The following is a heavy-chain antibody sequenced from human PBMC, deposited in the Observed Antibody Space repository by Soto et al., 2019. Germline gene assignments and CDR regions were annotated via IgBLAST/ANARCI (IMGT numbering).Heavy chain of an antibody. CDR3: ARSAIPRGGWFRP. V-gene: IGHV4-4*07. CDR1: DDSLSTYY. D-gene: IGHD2-21*01. CDR2: IYASGST. Sequence: PSETLSLTCNVSDDSLSTYYWSWIRQPAGKGLEWIGRIYASGSTNYNPSLKSRVSMSVDTSKKQFSLKMISVTAADTATYYCARSAIPRGGWFRPWGQGVLVTAPQ. J-gene: IGHJ5*02.